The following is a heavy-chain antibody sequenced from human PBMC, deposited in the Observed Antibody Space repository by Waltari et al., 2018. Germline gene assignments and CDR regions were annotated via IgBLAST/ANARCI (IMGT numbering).Heavy chain of an antibody. CDR2: INGNGSRT. CDR1: GFTFSSYW. CDR3: ARRGSGSRGVDY. Sequence: EVQLVESGGGLVQPGGSLRLSCAASGFTFSSYWRHWVRQAPGKGLVWVSGINGNGSRTTYADSVKGRFTISRDNAKNTLYLQMNSLRAEDTAVYYCARRGSGSRGVDYWGQGTLVTVSS. D-gene: IGHD2-2*01. V-gene: IGHV3-74*01. J-gene: IGHJ4*02.